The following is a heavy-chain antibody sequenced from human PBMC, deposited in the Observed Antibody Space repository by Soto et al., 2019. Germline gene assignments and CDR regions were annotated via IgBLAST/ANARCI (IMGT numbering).Heavy chain of an antibody. CDR3: VRENYFDY. CDR1: GFTFRNYW. V-gene: IGHV3-7*01. J-gene: IGHJ4*02. Sequence: EEQLVESGGGLVQPGGSLRLSCAGPGFTFRNYWMGWVRQAPGKRLEWVANIKQDGSERSYADSVQGRFTVSRDNAKNSLYLQMSSLGADDTAVYYCVRENYFDYWGQGILVTVSS. CDR2: IKQDGSER.